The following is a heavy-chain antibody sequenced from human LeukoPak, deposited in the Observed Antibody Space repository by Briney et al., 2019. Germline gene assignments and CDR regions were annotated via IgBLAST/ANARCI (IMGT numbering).Heavy chain of an antibody. CDR1: GGSISSGGYY. CDR3: ARVGNDGGDDAFDI. Sequence: SETLSLTCTVSGGSISSGGYYWSWIRQHPGKGLEWIGYIYYSGSTYYNPSLKSRVTISVDTSKNQFSLKLSSVTAADTAVYYCARVGNDGGDDAFDIWGQGTMVTVSS. J-gene: IGHJ3*02. V-gene: IGHV4-30-4*08. CDR2: IYYSGST. D-gene: IGHD2-21*01.